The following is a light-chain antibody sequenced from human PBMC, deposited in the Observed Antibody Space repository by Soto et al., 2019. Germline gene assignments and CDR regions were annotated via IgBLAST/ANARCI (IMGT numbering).Light chain of an antibody. Sequence: IHMTQSPSTLSASVGDRVTITCRASQSIYSWLAWYQQKPGKAPTLLIYGTSSLKSGVPSRFSGGGSGTEFSLSISSLQHDDFATYYCQQYTSYSRTFGQGTKVDI. V-gene: IGKV1-5*01. CDR2: GTS. J-gene: IGKJ1*01. CDR1: QSIYSW. CDR3: QQYTSYSRT.